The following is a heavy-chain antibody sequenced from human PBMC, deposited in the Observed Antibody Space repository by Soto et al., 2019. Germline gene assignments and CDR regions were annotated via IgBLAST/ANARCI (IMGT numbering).Heavy chain of an antibody. J-gene: IGHJ4*02. CDR1: DGSMNSDSSY. CDR3: ARLGGYVSVGYYYLWDS. CDR2: INHSGST. D-gene: IGHD3-22*01. V-gene: IGHV4-39*01. Sequence: SETLSLTCRVSDGSMNSDSSYWGWIRQPPGKGLEWIGVINHSGSTYHNLSLKGRVTMSVDASRNQFSLKLTSMTAADTAVYYCARLGGYVSVGYYYLWDSWGQGALVTVSS.